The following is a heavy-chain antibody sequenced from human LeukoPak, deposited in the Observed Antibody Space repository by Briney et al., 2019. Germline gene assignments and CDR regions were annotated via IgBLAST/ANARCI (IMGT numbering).Heavy chain of an antibody. J-gene: IGHJ4*02. CDR2: ISGYNAST. V-gene: IGHV1-18*01. Sequence: ASVKVSCKASGYTFISFGFSWVRQAPGQGLEWLGWISGYNASTKYAQNLRGRVTMTTDISTSTAYMELRSLRSDDTAVYYCVRDCSTPCSIFSDYWGQGTLVTVSS. D-gene: IGHD2-2*01. CDR1: GYTFISFG. CDR3: VRDCSTPCSIFSDY.